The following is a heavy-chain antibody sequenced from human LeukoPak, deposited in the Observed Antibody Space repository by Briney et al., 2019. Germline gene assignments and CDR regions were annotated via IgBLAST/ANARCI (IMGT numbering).Heavy chain of an antibody. D-gene: IGHD3-9*01. CDR1: GYTFTGYY. Sequence: ASVKVSCKASGYTFTGYYIHWVRQAPGQGLEWMGWINPNSGGTNYAQKFQNRVTMTRDTSISTAYTELGRLRSDDTAVYYCARHYGNDILTESGFDPWGQGTLVTVSS. CDR3: ARHYGNDILTESGFDP. J-gene: IGHJ5*02. CDR2: INPNSGGT. V-gene: IGHV1-2*02.